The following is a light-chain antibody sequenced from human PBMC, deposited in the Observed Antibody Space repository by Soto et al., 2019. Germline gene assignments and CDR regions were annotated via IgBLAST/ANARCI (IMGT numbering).Light chain of an antibody. CDR1: PSIGRF. V-gene: IGKV1-5*01. CDR3: QQCYMGWT. CDR2: DAP. Sequence: DIQMTQSPSTLSASVGASVTITGRASPSIGRFLAWYQHQPGKAPKLLIYDAPTLESGVPSRFSGTGSGTEFTFSITRLKPEDFGTYYCQQCYMGWTFGQGTRLEIK. J-gene: IGKJ5*01.